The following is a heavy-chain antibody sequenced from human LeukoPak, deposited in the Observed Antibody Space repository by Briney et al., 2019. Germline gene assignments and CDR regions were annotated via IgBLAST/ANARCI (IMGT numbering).Heavy chain of an antibody. D-gene: IGHD3-22*01. CDR3: AKGGYDSSGYDY. V-gene: IGHV3-30*18. CDR2: ISYDGSNK. CDR1: GFTFSSYG. Sequence: PGRSLRLSCAASGFTFSSYGMHWVRQAPGKGLEWVAVISYDGSNKYYADSVKGRFTISRDNSKNTLYLQMNSLRAEDTSVYYCAKGGYDSSGYDYWGQGTLVTVSS. J-gene: IGHJ4*02.